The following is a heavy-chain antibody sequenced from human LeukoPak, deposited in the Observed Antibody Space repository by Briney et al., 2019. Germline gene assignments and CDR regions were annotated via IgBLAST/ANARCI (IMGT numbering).Heavy chain of an antibody. Sequence: GGSLRLSCAASGFTFSTYAVNWVSQAPGKGLEWVSTISGSGGGTYYADSVKGRFTISRDNSKNTLYLQMSSLRAEDTAVYYCAKDRGRYYDSSGYYWGYYFDSWGQGILVTVST. CDR3: AKDRGRYYDSSGYYWGYYFDS. V-gene: IGHV3-23*01. CDR2: ISGSGGGT. J-gene: IGHJ4*02. D-gene: IGHD3-22*01. CDR1: GFTFSTYA.